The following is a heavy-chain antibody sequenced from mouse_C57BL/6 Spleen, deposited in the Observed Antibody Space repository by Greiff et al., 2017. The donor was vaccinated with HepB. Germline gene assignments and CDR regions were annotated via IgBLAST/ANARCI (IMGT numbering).Heavy chain of an antibody. CDR1: GFTFSDYY. CDR3: ARDRRVYFDY. V-gene: IGHV5-16*01. J-gene: IGHJ2*01. CDR2: INYDGSST. Sequence: EVHLVESVGGLVQPGSSMKLSCTASGFTFSDYYMAWVRQVPEKGLEWVANINYDGSSTYYLDSLKSRFIISRDNAKNILYLQMSSLKSEDTATYYCARDRRVYFDYWGQGTTLTVSS.